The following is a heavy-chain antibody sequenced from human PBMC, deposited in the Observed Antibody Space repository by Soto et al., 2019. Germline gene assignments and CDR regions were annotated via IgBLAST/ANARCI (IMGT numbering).Heavy chain of an antibody. CDR1: GYTFTSYY. CDR3: ARDNSRYYDFWSGALDY. D-gene: IGHD3-3*01. Sequence: GASVKVSCKASGYTFTSYYMHWVRQAPGQGLEWMGIINPSGDSTSYAQKFQGRVTMTRDTSTSTVYMELSSLRSEDTAVYYCARDNSRYYDFWSGALDYWGQGTLVTVSS. CDR2: INPSGDST. J-gene: IGHJ4*02. V-gene: IGHV1-46*01.